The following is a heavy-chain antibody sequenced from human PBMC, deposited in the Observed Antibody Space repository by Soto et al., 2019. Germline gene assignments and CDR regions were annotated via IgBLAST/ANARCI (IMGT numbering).Heavy chain of an antibody. J-gene: IGHJ3*02. CDR3: ARWAYASRGWSFGAFDI. CDR1: GYTFTNFG. V-gene: IGHV1-18*01. Sequence: QVQLVQSGAEVKKPGASVKVSCKASGYTFTNFGISWVRQAPGQGLEWMGWISTYDGNTNYAQKLQGRVTMTTDTSTTTAYMELRRLRSDDTAVYYCARWAYASRGWSFGAFDIWGQGTLVTVSS. CDR2: ISTYDGNT. D-gene: IGHD6-19*01.